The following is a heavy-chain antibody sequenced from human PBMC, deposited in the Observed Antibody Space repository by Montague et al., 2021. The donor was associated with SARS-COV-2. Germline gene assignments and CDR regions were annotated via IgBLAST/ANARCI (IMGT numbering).Heavy chain of an antibody. J-gene: IGHJ6*03. CDR2: IHHGGST. CDR1: GGSFSTYS. CDR3: ARLGDGVVPSPILGDRPYYSYYYMDV. V-gene: IGHV4-34*01. D-gene: IGHD2-2*02. Sequence: SETLSLTCAVHGGSFSTYSWNWIRQPPGKGLEWIGEIHHGGSTNYNPSLKSRVTISADTSKNQFSLKLTSVAAADTAAYYCARLGDGVVPSPILGDRPYYSYYYMDVWGKGTTVTVSS.